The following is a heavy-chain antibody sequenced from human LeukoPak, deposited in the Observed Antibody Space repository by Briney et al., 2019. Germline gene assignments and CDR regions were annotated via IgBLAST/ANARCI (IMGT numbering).Heavy chain of an antibody. J-gene: IGHJ4*02. CDR1: GYTLTELS. V-gene: IGHV1-46*01. Sequence: ASVKVSCKVSGYTLTELSMHWVRQAPGQGLEWMGIINPSGGSTSYAQKFQGRVTMTRDTSTSTVYMELSSLRSEDTAVYYCARDVPPEAYYFDYWGQGTLVTVSS. CDR2: INPSGGST. CDR3: ARDVPPEAYYFDY.